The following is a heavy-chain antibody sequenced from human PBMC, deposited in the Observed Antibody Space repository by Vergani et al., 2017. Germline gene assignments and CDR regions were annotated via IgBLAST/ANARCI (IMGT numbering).Heavy chain of an antibody. CDR1: GFKFSQFG. J-gene: IGHJ6*03. Sequence: QVQLVESGGGVVQPGTSLRLSCEASGFKFSQFGMHWARQGPGNGLEWVAFISYDGSKTQYADSEKGRVTISRDNSKNTVGLEMSSLRVDDTATYYCARDVWDCSGISCFLRAGEFYYMDVWGQGTTVTVSS. D-gene: IGHD3-16*01. CDR2: ISYDGSKT. V-gene: IGHV3-33*05. CDR3: ARDVWDCSGISCFLRAGEFYYMDV.